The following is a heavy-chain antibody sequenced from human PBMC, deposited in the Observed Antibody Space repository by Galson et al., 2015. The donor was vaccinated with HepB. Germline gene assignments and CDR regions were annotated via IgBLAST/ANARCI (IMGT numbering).Heavy chain of an antibody. CDR3: TTVFYGDYFSYFDL. D-gene: IGHD4-17*01. J-gene: IGHJ2*01. CDR2: IKSKTDGGTT. CDR1: GYSFTNAW. Sequence: SGAEVKKPGESLRISCKGSGYSFTNAWMSWVRQVPGKGLEWVGRIKSKTDGGTTDYAAPVKGRVTISRDDSKNTLYLQMNSLKTEDTAVYYCTTVFYGDYFSYFDLWGRGTLVTVSS. V-gene: IGHV3-15*01.